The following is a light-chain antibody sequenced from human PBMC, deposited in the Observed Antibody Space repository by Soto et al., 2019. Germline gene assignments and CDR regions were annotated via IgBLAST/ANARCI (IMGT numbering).Light chain of an antibody. CDR2: GAS. CDR1: QSVSSSY. Sequence: EIVLTQSPATLSLSPGEIATLSCRASQSVSSSYLAWYQQKPGQAPRFLIYGASTRATGIPARFSGSGSGTEFTLTISSLQSEDFAVYYCQQYNNWPWTFGQGTRLEIK. J-gene: IGKJ5*01. V-gene: IGKV3-15*01. CDR3: QQYNNWPWT.